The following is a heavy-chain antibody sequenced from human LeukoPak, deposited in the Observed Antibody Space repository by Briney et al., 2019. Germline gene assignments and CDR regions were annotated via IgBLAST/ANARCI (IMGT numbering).Heavy chain of an antibody. Sequence: SETLSLTCTVSGGSISSGDYYWSWIRQPPGKGLEWIGYIYNSGSTNYNPSLKSRVTMSIDTSKNQFSLKLNSVTAADTAVYYCARESRPGGVGISAFDIWGQGTMVTVSS. CDR2: IYNSGST. V-gene: IGHV4-61*08. CDR3: ARESRPGGVGISAFDI. D-gene: IGHD3-16*01. J-gene: IGHJ3*02. CDR1: GGSISSGDYY.